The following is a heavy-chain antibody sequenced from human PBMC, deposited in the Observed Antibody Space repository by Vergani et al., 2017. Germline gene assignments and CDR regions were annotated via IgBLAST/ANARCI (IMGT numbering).Heavy chain of an antibody. D-gene: IGHD6-19*01. CDR1: GGSFSGYY. Sequence: QVQLQQWGAGLLKPSETLSLTCAVYGGSFSGYYWSWIRQPPGKGLEWIGEINHSGSTNYNPSLKSRVTISVDTSKNQFSLKLSSVTAADTAVYYCAKEGAIAVAGPGGDLDYWGQGTLDTVSS. V-gene: IGHV4-34*01. CDR2: INHSGST. J-gene: IGHJ4*02. CDR3: AKEGAIAVAGPGGDLDY.